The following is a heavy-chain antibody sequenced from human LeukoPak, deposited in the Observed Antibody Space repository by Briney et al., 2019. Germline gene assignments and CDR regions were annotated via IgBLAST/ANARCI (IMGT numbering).Heavy chain of an antibody. Sequence: PGGSLRLSCAASGFTFSSYGMHWVRQAPGKGLERVAFIRYDGSNKYYADSVKGRFTISRDNSKNTLYLQMNSLRAEDTAVYYCAKDSRGLSYYASGSYGDYWGQGTLVTVSS. CDR2: IRYDGSNK. CDR3: AKDSRGLSYYASGSYGDY. D-gene: IGHD3-10*01. V-gene: IGHV3-30*02. J-gene: IGHJ4*02. CDR1: GFTFSSYG.